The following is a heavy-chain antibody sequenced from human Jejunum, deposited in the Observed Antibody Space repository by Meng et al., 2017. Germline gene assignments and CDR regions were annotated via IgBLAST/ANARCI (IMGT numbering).Heavy chain of an antibody. CDR2: IHYSGST. CDR3: AREWSSFDY. Sequence: SETLSLTCTVSGGSIINYYWHWIRQSPGKGLEWIGYIHYSGSTSHNPSLKSRLTISVDTSKNQFSLKLSSVTAADTAVYYCAREWSSFDYWGQGTLVTVSS. J-gene: IGHJ4*02. CDR1: GGSIINYY. V-gene: IGHV4-59*01. D-gene: IGHD2-8*01.